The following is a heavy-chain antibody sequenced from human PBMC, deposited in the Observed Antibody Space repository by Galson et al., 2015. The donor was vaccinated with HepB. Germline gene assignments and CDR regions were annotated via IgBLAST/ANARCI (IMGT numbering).Heavy chain of an antibody. CDR1: GFTFSSYA. J-gene: IGHJ4*02. CDR3: AKGLSGGYCSSTSCPPPWY. CDR2: ISGSGGST. D-gene: IGHD2-2*01. Sequence: SLRLSCAASGFTFSSYAMSWVRQAPGKGLEWVSAISGSGGSTYYADSVKGRFTISRDNSKNTLYLQMNSLRAEDTAVYYCAKGLSGGYCSSTSCPPPWYWGQGTLVTVSS. V-gene: IGHV3-23*01.